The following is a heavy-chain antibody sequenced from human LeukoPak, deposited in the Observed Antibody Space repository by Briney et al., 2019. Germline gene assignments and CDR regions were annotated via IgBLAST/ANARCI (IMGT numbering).Heavy chain of an antibody. Sequence: SGPTLVNPTQTLTLTCTFSGFSPSTSGVGVGWTRQPPGKALEWLALIYWDDDKRYSPSLKSRLTITKDTSKNQVVLTMTNMDPVDIATYYCAHTRREGFDTDNWFDPWGQGTLVTVSS. CDR1: GFSPSTSGVG. CDR3: AHTRREGFDTDNWFDP. D-gene: IGHD3-9*01. V-gene: IGHV2-5*02. J-gene: IGHJ5*02. CDR2: IYWDDDK.